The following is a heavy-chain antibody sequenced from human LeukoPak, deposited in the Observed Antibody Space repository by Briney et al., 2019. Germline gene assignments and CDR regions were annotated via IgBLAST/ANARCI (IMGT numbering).Heavy chain of an antibody. CDR1: GYTFTGYY. J-gene: IGHJ4*02. Sequence: GASVKVSCKASGYTFTGYYMHWVRQAPGQGLEWVGWINPNSGGTNYAQKFQGRVTMTRDTSISTAYMELSRLRSDDTAVYYCARAEDIVLMVYAPFFDYWGQGTLVTVSS. V-gene: IGHV1-2*02. D-gene: IGHD2-8*01. CDR3: ARAEDIVLMVYAPFFDY. CDR2: INPNSGGT.